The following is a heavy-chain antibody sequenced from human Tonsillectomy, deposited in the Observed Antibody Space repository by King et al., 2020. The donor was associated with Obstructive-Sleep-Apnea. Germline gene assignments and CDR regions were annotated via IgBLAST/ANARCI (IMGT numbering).Heavy chain of an antibody. Sequence: VQLVESGGGLVQPGRSLRLSCAASGFTFDDYAMHWVRQAPGKGLEWVAGISWNSGYIGYADSVKGRFTISRDNAKNSLYLEMNSLRAEDTALYYCAKDVDFVWLLSFDYWGQGTLVTVSS. D-gene: IGHD3-9*01. CDR1: GFTFDDYA. CDR2: ISWNSGYI. CDR3: AKDVDFVWLLSFDY. V-gene: IGHV3-9*01. J-gene: IGHJ4*02.